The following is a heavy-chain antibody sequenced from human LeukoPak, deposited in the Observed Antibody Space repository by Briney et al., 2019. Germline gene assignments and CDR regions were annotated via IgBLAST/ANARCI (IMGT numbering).Heavy chain of an antibody. V-gene: IGHV3-30*02. Sequence: GGSLRLSCAASGFTFSSYGMHWVRQAPGKGLEWVAFIRYDGSNKYYADSVKGRFTIPRDNSKNTLYLQMNSLRAEDTAVYYCAKDGSLWFGEAPTDYWGQGTLVTVSS. CDR3: AKDGSLWFGEAPTDY. D-gene: IGHD3-10*01. CDR1: GFTFSSYG. CDR2: IRYDGSNK. J-gene: IGHJ4*02.